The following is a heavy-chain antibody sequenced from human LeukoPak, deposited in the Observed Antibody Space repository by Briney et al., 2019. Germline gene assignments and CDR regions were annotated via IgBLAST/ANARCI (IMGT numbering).Heavy chain of an antibody. V-gene: IGHV3-43*02. CDR1: GFTFGDYA. CDR3: AKDSGMDV. J-gene: IGHJ6*02. CDR2: ISGDSGRK. Sequence: GGSLRLSCAASGFTFGDYAMHWIPQAPGKGLEWVSLISGDSGRKDYADSVKGRSTVSRDNSKKSLYLQMNSLTTEDTALYYCAKDSGMDVWGQGTTVTVSS.